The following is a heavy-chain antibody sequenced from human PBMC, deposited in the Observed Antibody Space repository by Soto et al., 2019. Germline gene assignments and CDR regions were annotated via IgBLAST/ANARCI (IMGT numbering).Heavy chain of an antibody. Sequence: QVQLKESGPGLVKPSETLSLTCNVSGGPIKTGDYYWNWIRQPPGKGLEWIGYVFYSGATNYSPSLKSRAAISMDTSKNQFSLIMTSVTAADTAVYYWARAGFSYGHLLFWGQGIRVTVST. CDR3: ARAGFSYGHLLF. V-gene: IGHV4-30-4*01. CDR2: VFYSGAT. J-gene: IGHJ4*02. D-gene: IGHD3-10*01. CDR1: GGPIKTGDYY.